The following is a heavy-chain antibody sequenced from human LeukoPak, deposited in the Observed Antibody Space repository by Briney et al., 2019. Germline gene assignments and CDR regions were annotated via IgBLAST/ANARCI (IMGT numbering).Heavy chain of an antibody. Sequence: QPGGSLRLSCAASGFTFNSYAMIWVRQAPGKGLECISSISTTGDRTYYADSVKGRFAISRDNSKNTLYLQMNSLRAEDTAVYYCAKILERELQYYYYGMDVWGQGTSVTVSS. J-gene: IGHJ6*02. V-gene: IGHV3-23*01. D-gene: IGHD5-24*01. CDR1: GFTFNSYA. CDR2: ISTTGDRT. CDR3: AKILERELQYYYYGMDV.